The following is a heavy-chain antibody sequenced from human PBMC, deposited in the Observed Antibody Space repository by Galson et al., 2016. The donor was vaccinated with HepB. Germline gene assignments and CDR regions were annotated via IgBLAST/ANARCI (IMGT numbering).Heavy chain of an antibody. V-gene: IGHV5-51*01. Sequence: QSGAEVKKPGESLKISCKGSGYSFIRYWIGWVRQMPGKGLESMGIIWPGDSDTRYSPSFQGQVSISADKSISIVYLQWSSLKASDTAMYYCARGGEDTSMPYYWGQGTLVTVSS. CDR3: ARGGEDTSMPYY. D-gene: IGHD2-2*01. CDR1: GYSFIRYW. CDR2: IWPGDSDT. J-gene: IGHJ4*02.